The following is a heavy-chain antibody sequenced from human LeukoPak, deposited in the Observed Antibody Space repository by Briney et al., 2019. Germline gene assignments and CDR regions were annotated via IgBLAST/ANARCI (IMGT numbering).Heavy chain of an antibody. V-gene: IGHV1-46*02. D-gene: IGHD3-22*01. Sequence: ASVKISCKASGYTFNSYYIHWVRQAPGQGLEWMAIINPSGGTTSCAQKFQGRVAMTRDMSTSTVYMEPSSLRSEDTAVYYCARGVLYDSSVYSSSAWFDPWGQGTLVTVSS. J-gene: IGHJ5*02. CDR2: INPSGGTT. CDR1: GYTFNSYY. CDR3: ARGVLYDSSVYSSSAWFDP.